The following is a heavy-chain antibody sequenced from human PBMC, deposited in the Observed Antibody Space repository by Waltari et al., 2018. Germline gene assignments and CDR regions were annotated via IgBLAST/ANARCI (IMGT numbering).Heavy chain of an antibody. CDR2: IFYSGNA. J-gene: IGHJ4*02. CDR1: GGSISNKYYS. V-gene: IGHV4-39*01. Sequence: QLQLQESGPGLLKPSETLSLTCGVSGGSISNKYYSWAWIRQPPGQGLEWIGNIFYSGNAKYSPSLNRRVTISVDTSKNNFSLKLSSVTAADTAVYYCARLGYNNENYYIGFDYWGQGTLVTVSS. CDR3: ARLGYNNENYYIGFDY. D-gene: IGHD2-15*01.